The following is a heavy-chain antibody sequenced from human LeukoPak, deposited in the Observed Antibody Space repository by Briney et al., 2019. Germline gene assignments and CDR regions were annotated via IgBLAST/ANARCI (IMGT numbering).Heavy chain of an antibody. D-gene: IGHD3-10*01. CDR3: ARSDLGLPYYYGSGSYGAGYYYYMDV. Sequence: ASVKVSCKASGYIFTNHYMHWVRQAPGQGLEWMGGIIPIFGTANYARKFQGRVTITADKSTSTAYMELSSLRSEDTAVYYCARSDLGLPYYYGSGSYGAGYYYYMDVWGKGTTVTVSS. V-gene: IGHV1-69*06. CDR2: IIPIFGTA. CDR1: GYIFTNHY. J-gene: IGHJ6*03.